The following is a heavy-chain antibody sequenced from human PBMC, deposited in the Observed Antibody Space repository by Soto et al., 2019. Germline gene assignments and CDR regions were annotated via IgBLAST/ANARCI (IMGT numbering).Heavy chain of an antibody. Sequence: SETLSLTCAVSGGSISSSNWWSWVRQPPGKGLEWIGESYHSGATNYNPSLKSRVTISVDKSKKYLSLRLSSVTAADTAVYYCAGINAYHIDSWGQGTMVTVYS. CDR1: GGSISSSNW. V-gene: IGHV4-4*02. J-gene: IGHJ4*02. D-gene: IGHD3-16*01. CDR2: SYHSGAT. CDR3: AGINAYHIDS.